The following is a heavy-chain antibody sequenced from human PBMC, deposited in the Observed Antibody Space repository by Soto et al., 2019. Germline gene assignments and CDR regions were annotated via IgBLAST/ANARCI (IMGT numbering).Heavy chain of an antibody. J-gene: IGHJ4*02. Sequence: ASVKVSCKASGYTFINHGICWVRQAPGQGLEWVGWINTYEGYTEYAQKFQGRVTMTSDTSTSTAYMELRSLKFDDTAVYYCGSGRLGGRREYLGYWDQGILVTVSS. D-gene: IGHD2-15*01. CDR3: GSGRLGGRREYLGY. CDR1: GYTFINHG. CDR2: INTYEGYT. V-gene: IGHV1-18*01.